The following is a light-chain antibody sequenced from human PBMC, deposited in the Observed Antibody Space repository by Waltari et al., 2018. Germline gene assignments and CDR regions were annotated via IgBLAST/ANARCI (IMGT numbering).Light chain of an antibody. CDR1: SSDVGSYNL. Sequence: QSALTQPASVSGSPGPSITISCTGTSSDVGSYNLVSWYQHHPGKAPKLMIYEVSKRPSGVSNRFSGSKSGNTASLTISGLQAEDEADYYCCSYAGSSTFVVFGGGTKLTVL. V-gene: IGLV2-23*02. CDR2: EVS. CDR3: CSYAGSSTFVV. J-gene: IGLJ2*01.